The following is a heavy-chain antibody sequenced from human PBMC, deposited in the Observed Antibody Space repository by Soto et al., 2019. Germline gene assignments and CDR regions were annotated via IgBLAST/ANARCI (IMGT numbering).Heavy chain of an antibody. CDR1: GFTVSSNY. Sequence: EVQLVESGGGLVQPGGSLRLSCAASGFTVSSNYMSWVRQAPGKGLEWVSVIYSGGNTYYADSVKGRFTISRDNSKNTLYLQMNSLRAEDTAVYYCARGGYYYGSGSHLDYWCQGTLVTVSS. J-gene: IGHJ4*02. CDR2: IYSGGNT. D-gene: IGHD3-10*01. CDR3: ARGGYYYGSGSHLDY. V-gene: IGHV3-66*01.